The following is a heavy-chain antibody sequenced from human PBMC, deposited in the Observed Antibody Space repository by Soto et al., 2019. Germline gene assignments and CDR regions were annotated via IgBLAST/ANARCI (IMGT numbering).Heavy chain of an antibody. J-gene: IGHJ4*02. CDR3: AKDTSLTMVRVNYFDY. V-gene: IGHV3-23*01. CDR1: GFTFSSYA. Sequence: GGSLRLSCAASGFTFSSYAMSWVRQAPGKGLEWVSAISGSGGSTYYADSVKGRFTISRDNSKNTLYLQMNSLRAEDTAVYYCAKDTSLTMVRVNYFDYWGQGTLVTVSS. D-gene: IGHD3-10*01. CDR2: ISGSGGST.